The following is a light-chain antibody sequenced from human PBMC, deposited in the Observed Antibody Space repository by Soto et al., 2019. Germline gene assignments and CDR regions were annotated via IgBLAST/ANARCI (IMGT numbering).Light chain of an antibody. CDR1: QDVINY. CDR3: QQYDDLPLT. V-gene: IGKV1-33*01. J-gene: IGKJ4*01. CDR2: DAS. Sequence: DITLTQSPSSLSASVGDRVSITCQASQDVINYLNWYQQKPGKAPKLLISDASYSETGVPSRFTGSGSGTHFTLTITNLQPEDFATYFCQQYDDLPLTFGGGTHVE.